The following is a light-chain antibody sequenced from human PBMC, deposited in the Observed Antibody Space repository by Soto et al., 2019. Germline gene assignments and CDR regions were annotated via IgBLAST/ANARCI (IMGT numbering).Light chain of an antibody. CDR3: QQLHDYPIT. Sequence: ILLTQWPSSLSSSLGYRFTVTCRASQGIDSSFAWYQQKPGKAPKLLIYAASSLQSGVPSRFSGSGSGTDFTLTISSLQPEDFATYYCQQLHDYPITFGQGTRLEIK. CDR2: AAS. V-gene: IGKV1-9*01. CDR1: QGIDSS. J-gene: IGKJ5*01.